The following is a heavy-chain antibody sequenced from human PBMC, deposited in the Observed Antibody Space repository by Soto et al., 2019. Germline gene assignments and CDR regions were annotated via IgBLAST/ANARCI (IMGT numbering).Heavy chain of an antibody. V-gene: IGHV1-2*04. Sequence: ASVKVSCKASGYTFTGYYMHWVRQAPGQGLEWMGWINPNSGGTNYAQKFQGWVTMTRDTSISTAYMELSRLRSDGTAVYYCARDPIKRRGYSYGLGSYYGMDVWGQGTTVTVSS. CDR3: ARDPIKRRGYSYGLGSYYGMDV. D-gene: IGHD5-18*01. CDR1: GYTFTGYY. CDR2: INPNSGGT. J-gene: IGHJ6*02.